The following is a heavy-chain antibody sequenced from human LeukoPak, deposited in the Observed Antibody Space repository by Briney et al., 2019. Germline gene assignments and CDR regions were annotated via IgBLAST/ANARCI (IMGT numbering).Heavy chain of an antibody. D-gene: IGHD1-1*01. Sequence: SETLSLTCTVSGGSISSGGYYWSWIRQHPGKGLEWIGYIYYSGSTYYNPSLKSRVTMSVDTSKNQFSLKLSSVTAADTAVYYCAGWQLDHHYFDYWGQGTLVTVSS. J-gene: IGHJ4*02. CDR1: GGSISSGGYY. CDR3: AGWQLDHHYFDY. CDR2: IYYSGST. V-gene: IGHV4-31*03.